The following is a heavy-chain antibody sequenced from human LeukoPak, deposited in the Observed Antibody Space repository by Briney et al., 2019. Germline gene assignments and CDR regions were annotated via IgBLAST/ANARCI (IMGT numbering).Heavy chain of an antibody. CDR3: ARREGSGSYYNDWFLGEKKRHTRYYMDV. Sequence: MTSETLSPTCAVYGGSFSGYYWSWIRQPPGKGLEWIGEINHSGSTNYNPSLKSRVTISVDTSKNQFSLKLSSVTAADTAVYYCARREGSGSYYNDWFLGEKKRHTRYYMDVWGKGTTVTISS. CDR1: GGSFSGYY. CDR2: INHSGST. J-gene: IGHJ6*03. V-gene: IGHV4-34*01. D-gene: IGHD3-10*01.